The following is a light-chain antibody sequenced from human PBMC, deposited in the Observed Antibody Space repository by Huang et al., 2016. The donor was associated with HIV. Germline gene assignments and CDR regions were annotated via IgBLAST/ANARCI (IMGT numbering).Light chain of an antibody. J-gene: IGKJ3*01. Sequence: EIVMTQSPATLSASPGEGVTLSCRASQSVNSNLAWYQQKPGQAPRLLIYGASTRSIGIPARFSGSGSGTEFTLTINGLQSEDFAVYFCQHYDNWPPITFGPGTKVEIK. CDR1: QSVNSN. CDR3: QHYDNWPPIT. CDR2: GAS. V-gene: IGKV3-15*01.